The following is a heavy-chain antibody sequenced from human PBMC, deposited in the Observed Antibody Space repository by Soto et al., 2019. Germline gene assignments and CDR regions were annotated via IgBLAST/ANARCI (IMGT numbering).Heavy chain of an antibody. CDR3: ARESTGTYYFDY. J-gene: IGHJ4*02. Sequence: GGSLRLSCAASGFTFSSYGMHWVRQAPGKGLEWVAVIWYDGSNKYYADSVKGRFTISRDNSKNTLYLQMNSLRAEDTAVYYCARESTGTYYFDYWGQGTLVTVSS. CDR1: GFTFSSYG. D-gene: IGHD1-1*01. V-gene: IGHV3-33*01. CDR2: IWYDGSNK.